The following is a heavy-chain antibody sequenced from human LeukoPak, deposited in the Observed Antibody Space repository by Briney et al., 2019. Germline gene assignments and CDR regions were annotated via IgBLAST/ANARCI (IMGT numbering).Heavy chain of an antibody. CDR1: GFTFTSSA. D-gene: IGHD5-12*01. Sequence: GTSVKVSCKASGFTFTSSAMEWVRQARGQRLEWIGWIVVGSGNTNYAQKFQERVTITRDMSTSTAYMELSSLRSEDTAVYSCAAALRPAPDYYYYMDVWGKGTTVTVSS. CDR2: IVVGSGNT. CDR3: AAALRPAPDYYYYMDV. V-gene: IGHV1-58*02. J-gene: IGHJ6*03.